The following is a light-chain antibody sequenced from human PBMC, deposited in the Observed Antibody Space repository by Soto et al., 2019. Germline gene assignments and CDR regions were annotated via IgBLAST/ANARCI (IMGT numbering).Light chain of an antibody. CDR3: QQYGRSPFT. Sequence: EIVLTQSPGTLSLSPGGRATLSCRASQSVSSNYVAWFHQKPGQAPRLLIYGASSRATGIPDRFSASGSGTDFTLTISRLEPEDFAVYYCQQYGRSPFTFGPGTKVDIK. V-gene: IGKV3-20*01. J-gene: IGKJ3*01. CDR2: GAS. CDR1: QSVSSNY.